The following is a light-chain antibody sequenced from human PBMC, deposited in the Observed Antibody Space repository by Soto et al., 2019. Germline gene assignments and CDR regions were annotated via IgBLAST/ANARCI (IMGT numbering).Light chain of an antibody. CDR2: EGS. V-gene: IGLV2-23*01. CDR1: SSDVGSYNL. J-gene: IGLJ1*01. Sequence: QSALTQPASVSGSPGQSITISCTGTSSDVGSYNLVSWYQQHPGKAPKLMIYEGSKRPSGVSNRFSGSNSGNTASLTISGLQAEDEADYYCCSYAAGSAPYVFGTGTKVTVL. CDR3: CSYAAGSAPYV.